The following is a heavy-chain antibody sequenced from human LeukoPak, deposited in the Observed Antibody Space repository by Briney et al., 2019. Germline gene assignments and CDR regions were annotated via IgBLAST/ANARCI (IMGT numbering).Heavy chain of an antibody. J-gene: IGHJ6*02. Sequence: SETLSLTCTVSGGSISSGGYYWSWIRQHPGKGLEWIGYIYYSGSTYYNPSLKSRVTISVDTSKNQFSLKLSSVTAADTAVYYCARGGGRSSYCYYGMDVWGQGTTVTVSS. CDR2: IYYSGST. V-gene: IGHV4-31*03. D-gene: IGHD2-15*01. CDR3: ARGGGRSSYCYYGMDV. CDR1: GGSISSGGYY.